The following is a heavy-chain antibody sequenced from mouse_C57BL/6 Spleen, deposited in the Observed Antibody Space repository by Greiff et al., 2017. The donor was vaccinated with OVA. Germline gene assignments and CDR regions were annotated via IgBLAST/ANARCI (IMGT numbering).Heavy chain of an antibody. D-gene: IGHD2-4*01. CDR3: TREGALYYDYDGWYFDV. CDR1: GFTFSSYA. Sequence: EVQVVESGEGLVKPGGSLKLSCAASGFTFSSYAMSWVRQTPEKRLEWVAYISSGGDYIYYADTVKGRFTIARDNARNTLYLQMSSLKSEDTAMYYCTREGALYYDYDGWYFDVWGTGTTVTVSS. CDR2: ISSGGDYI. J-gene: IGHJ1*03. V-gene: IGHV5-9-1*02.